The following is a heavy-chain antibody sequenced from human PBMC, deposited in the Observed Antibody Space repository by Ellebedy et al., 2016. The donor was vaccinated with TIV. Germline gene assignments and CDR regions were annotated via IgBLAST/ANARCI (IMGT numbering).Heavy chain of an antibody. J-gene: IGHJ5*02. V-gene: IGHV4-39*07. D-gene: IGHD3-10*01. CDR3: ARDRAGIFYGSGYNYFDP. CDR2: IYYSGST. CDR1: GGSISTSRYY. Sequence: SETLSLTCTFSGGSISTSRYYWGWIRQTPGKGLEWIGSIYYSGSTYYNPSHRSRVTMSVDTSKNQFSLKLRSVTAADTAVYYCARDRAGIFYGSGYNYFDPWGQGTLVTVSS.